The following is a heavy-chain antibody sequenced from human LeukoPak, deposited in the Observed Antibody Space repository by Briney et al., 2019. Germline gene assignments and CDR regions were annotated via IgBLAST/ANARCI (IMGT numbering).Heavy chain of an antibody. Sequence: GGSLRLSCAASGFTFSSYAMSWVRQAPGKGLEWASAISGSGGSTYYADSVKGRFTISRDNSKNTLYLQMNSLRAEDTAVYYCAKDLFRWELPGGAFDIWGQGTMVTVSS. V-gene: IGHV3-23*01. J-gene: IGHJ3*02. CDR2: ISGSGGST. D-gene: IGHD1-26*01. CDR3: AKDLFRWELPGGAFDI. CDR1: GFTFSSYA.